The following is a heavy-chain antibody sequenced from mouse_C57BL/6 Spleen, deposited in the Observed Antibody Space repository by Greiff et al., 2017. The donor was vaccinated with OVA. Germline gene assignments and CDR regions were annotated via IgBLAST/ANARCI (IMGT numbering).Heavy chain of an antibody. CDR2: INYDGSST. CDR1: GFTFSDYY. Sequence: DVKLVESEGGLVQPGRSMKLSCTASGFTFSDYYMAWVRQVPEKGLEWVANINYDGSSTYYLDSLKSRFIISRDNAKNILYLQMSSLKSEDTATYYCARARWLLPPYYAMDYWGQGTSVTVSS. D-gene: IGHD2-3*01. J-gene: IGHJ4*01. CDR3: ARARWLLPPYYAMDY. V-gene: IGHV5-16*01.